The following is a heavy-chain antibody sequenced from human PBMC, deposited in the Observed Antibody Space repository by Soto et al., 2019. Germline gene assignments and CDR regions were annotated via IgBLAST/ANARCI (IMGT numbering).Heavy chain of an antibody. CDR1: GGSISSGDYY. Sequence: SETLSLTCTVSGGSISSGDYYWSWIRQPPGKGLEWIGYIYYSGSTYYNPSLKSRVTISVDTSKNQFSLKLSSVTAADTAVYYCARRNYDFWSGPYGMDVWGQGTTVTVSS. D-gene: IGHD3-3*01. CDR2: IYYSGST. V-gene: IGHV4-30-4*01. CDR3: ARRNYDFWSGPYGMDV. J-gene: IGHJ6*02.